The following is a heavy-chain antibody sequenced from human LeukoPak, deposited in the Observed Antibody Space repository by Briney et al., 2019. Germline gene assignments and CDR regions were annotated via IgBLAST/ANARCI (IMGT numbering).Heavy chain of an antibody. D-gene: IGHD3-10*01. CDR1: GFTVSSNY. CDR2: IYSGGST. V-gene: IGHV3-66*01. CDR3: ARDRGYGSGSYYLDY. J-gene: IGHJ4*02. Sequence: GESLRLSCAASGFTVSSNYMSWVRQAPGKGLEWVSVIYSGGSTYYADSVRGRFTISRDNSKNTLYLQMNSLRAEDTAVYYCARDRGYGSGSYYLDYWGQGTLVTVSS.